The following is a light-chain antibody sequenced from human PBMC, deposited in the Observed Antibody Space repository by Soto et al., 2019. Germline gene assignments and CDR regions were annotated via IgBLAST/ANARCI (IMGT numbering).Light chain of an antibody. CDR3: VLYMGSGISV. J-gene: IGLJ7*01. Sequence: QAVVTQEPSFSVSPGGTVTPTCGLSSGSVSTSYYPSWYQQTPGQAPRTLIYSTNTRSSGVPDRFSGSILGNKAALTITGAQADDESDYYCVLYMGSGISVFGTGTQLTVL. CDR2: STN. CDR1: SGSVSTSYY. V-gene: IGLV8-61*01.